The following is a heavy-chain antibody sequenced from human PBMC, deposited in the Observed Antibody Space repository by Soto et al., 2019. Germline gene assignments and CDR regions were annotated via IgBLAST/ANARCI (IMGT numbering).Heavy chain of an antibody. CDR3: AREQVVVVTAIQGWFDP. CDR1: GGTFSSYA. CDR2: SIPIFGTA. V-gene: IGHV1-69*06. J-gene: IGHJ5*02. Sequence: QVQLVQSGAEVKKPGSSVKVSCKASGGTFSSYAISWVRQAPGQGLEWMGGSIPIFGTANYAQKFQGRVTITADKSTRTAYMELSSLRSEDTAVYYCAREQVVVVTAIQGWFDPWGQGTLVTVSS. D-gene: IGHD2-21*02.